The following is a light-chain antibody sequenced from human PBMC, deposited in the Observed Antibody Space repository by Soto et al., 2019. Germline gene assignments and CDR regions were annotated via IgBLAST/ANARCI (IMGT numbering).Light chain of an antibody. V-gene: IGKV3-15*01. J-gene: IGKJ1*01. CDR3: QQYNDWPLT. Sequence: EIVMTQSPVTLSVSPGERVTLSWRASQSVSSNLAWYQQKPGQAPSLLIYGAFTRATGIPARFSGTGSGTEFTLTISSLQSEDFALYYCQQYNDWPLTFGQGTKVDI. CDR1: QSVSSN. CDR2: GAF.